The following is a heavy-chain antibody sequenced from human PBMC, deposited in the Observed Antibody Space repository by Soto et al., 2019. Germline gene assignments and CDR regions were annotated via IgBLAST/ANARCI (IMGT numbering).Heavy chain of an antibody. D-gene: IGHD6-13*01. CDR1: GDSVFSNSAA. CDR3: ARRYPKGRPGIAAAGRLYYYYGMDV. Sequence: PSQTLSLTWAISGDSVFSNSAAWNWIRQSPSRGLEWLGRTYYRSEWYNDYAVSVKSRITINPDTSKNQFSVQLNSVTPEDTAVYYCARRYPKGRPGIAAAGRLYYYYGMDVWGQGTTVTVSS. CDR2: TYYRSEWYN. V-gene: IGHV6-1*01. J-gene: IGHJ6*02.